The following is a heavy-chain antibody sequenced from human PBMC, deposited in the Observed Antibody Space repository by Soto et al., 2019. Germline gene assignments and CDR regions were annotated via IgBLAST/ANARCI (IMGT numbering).Heavy chain of an antibody. CDR2: IYYSGST. V-gene: IGHV4-31*03. CDR1: GGSISSGGYY. Sequence: QVQLQESGPGLVKPSQTLSLTCTVSGGSISSGGYYWSWIRQHPGKGLEWIGYIYYSGSTYYNPSLKSRVTISVDTSKNQFSLKLSSVTAADTAVYYCAGIRLRWYRYGMDVWGQGTTVTVSS. J-gene: IGHJ6*02. CDR3: AGIRLRWYRYGMDV. D-gene: IGHD4-17*01.